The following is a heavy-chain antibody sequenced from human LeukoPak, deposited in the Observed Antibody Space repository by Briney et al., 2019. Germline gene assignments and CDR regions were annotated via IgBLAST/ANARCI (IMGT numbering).Heavy chain of an antibody. V-gene: IGHV4-39*01. CDR1: GGSISSNNYY. D-gene: IGHD3-3*01. CDR3: ARHASITIFGGGVDY. CDR2: IFDSGTT. J-gene: IGHJ4*02. Sequence: SETLSLTCTVSGGSISSNNYYWGWIRRPPGKGLEWIGSIFDSGTTYYNPSLKSRVTISVDTSKNQFSLKLSSVTAADTAVYYCARHASITIFGGGVDYWGQGTLVTVSS.